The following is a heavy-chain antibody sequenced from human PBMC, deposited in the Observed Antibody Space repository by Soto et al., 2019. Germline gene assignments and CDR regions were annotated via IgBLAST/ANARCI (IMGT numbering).Heavy chain of an antibody. D-gene: IGHD3-10*01. CDR1: GFTFSIYA. CDR2: ISGSGGST. Sequence: EVQLLESGGGLVQPGGSLRLSCAASGFTFSIYAMTWVRQAPGKGLEWVSSISGSGGSTYYADSVKGRFTISRDNSKNTLDLQMNSLRAEDTALYYCAKPYYYGSGTGPDAFDIWGQGTMVTVSS. J-gene: IGHJ3*02. CDR3: AKPYYYGSGTGPDAFDI. V-gene: IGHV3-23*01.